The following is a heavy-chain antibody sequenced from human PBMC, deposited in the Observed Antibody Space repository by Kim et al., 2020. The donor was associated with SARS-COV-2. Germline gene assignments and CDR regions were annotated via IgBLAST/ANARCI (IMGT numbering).Heavy chain of an antibody. CDR1: GFSFSIYS. Sequence: GGSLRLSCAASGFSFSIYSMHWVRQAPGKRLEWISYITYTGGTIHYKDSVKGRFSVSRDNSKNSLYLQMNSLTDEDTATYYCVRSVDLFDFYSQGTLV. V-gene: IGHV3-48*02. D-gene: IGHD3-9*01. CDR2: ITYTGGTI. CDR3: VRSVDLFDF. J-gene: IGHJ4*02.